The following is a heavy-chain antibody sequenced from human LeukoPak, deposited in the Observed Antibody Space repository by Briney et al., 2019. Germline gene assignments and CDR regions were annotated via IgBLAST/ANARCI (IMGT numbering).Heavy chain of an antibody. D-gene: IGHD3-10*01. CDR3: ARGPGGSGSYYGY. CDR2: IIPIFGTA. V-gene: IGHV1-69*13. CDR1: GGTFSSYA. J-gene: IGHJ4*02. Sequence: VASVKVSCKASGGTFSSYAISWVRQAPGQGLDWMGGIIPIFGTANYAQKFQGRVTITADESTSTAYMELSSLRSEDTAVYYCARGPGGSGSYYGYWGQGTLVTVSS.